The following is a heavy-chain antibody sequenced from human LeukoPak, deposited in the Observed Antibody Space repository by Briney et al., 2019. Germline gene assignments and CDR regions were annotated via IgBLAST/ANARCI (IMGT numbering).Heavy chain of an antibody. CDR1: GFTFSSYA. CDR3: AKEASYCTNGVCYSRIFDT. J-gene: IGHJ5*02. CDR2: ISGSGGST. V-gene: IGHV3-23*01. Sequence: GGSLRLSCAASGFTFSSYAMSWVRQAPGKGLEWVSAISGSGGSTYYADSVKGRFTMSRDNSKNTLYLQMNSLRAEDTAVYYCAKEASYCTNGVCYSRIFDTWGQGTLVTVSS. D-gene: IGHD2-8*01.